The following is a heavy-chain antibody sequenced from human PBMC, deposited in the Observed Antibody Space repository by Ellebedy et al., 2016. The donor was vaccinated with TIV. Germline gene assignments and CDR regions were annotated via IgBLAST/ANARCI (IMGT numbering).Heavy chain of an antibody. J-gene: IGHJ4*02. CDR3: ERDPGYSGSYLGLTGKYYFDY. CDR2: ISSSSSYI. V-gene: IGHV3-21*01. CDR1: GFTFSSYS. D-gene: IGHD1-26*01. Sequence: GGSLRLSXAASGFTFSSYSMNWVRQAPGKGLEWVSSISSSSSYIYYADSVKGRFTISRGNAKNSLYLQMNSLRAEDTAVYYCERDPGYSGSYLGLTGKYYFDYWGQGTLVTVSS.